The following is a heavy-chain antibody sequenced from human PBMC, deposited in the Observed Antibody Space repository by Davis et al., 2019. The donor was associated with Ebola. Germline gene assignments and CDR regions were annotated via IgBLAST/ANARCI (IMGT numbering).Heavy chain of an antibody. CDR2: ISYSGTT. V-gene: IGHV4-59*08. CDR3: ARHPGMDV. CDR1: GGSISSYY. Sequence: SETLSLTCTVSGGSISSYYWSWIRQPPGKGLEWIGYISYSGTTNYNPSLKSRVTISVDTSKNQFSLRLNTVTAADTAVYYCARHPGMDVWGKGTTVTVSS. J-gene: IGHJ6*04.